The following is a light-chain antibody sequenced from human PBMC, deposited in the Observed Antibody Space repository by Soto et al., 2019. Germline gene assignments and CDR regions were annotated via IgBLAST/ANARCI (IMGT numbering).Light chain of an antibody. V-gene: IGKV3-11*01. CDR3: QQRTDRPPWT. J-gene: IGKJ1*01. Sequence: EIVLTQCPGTLSLSPGERATLSCRPSQSIGLAIAWYQHKPGQAPRLLIFDASQRATGIPARFRGSGSGTDFTLSISSLEPEDFTVYYCQQRTDRPPWTFGQGTKVDIK. CDR2: DAS. CDR1: QSIGLA.